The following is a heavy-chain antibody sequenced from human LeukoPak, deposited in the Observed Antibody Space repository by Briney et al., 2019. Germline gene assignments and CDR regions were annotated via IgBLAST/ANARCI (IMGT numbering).Heavy chain of an antibody. CDR2: TRNKAKSYTT. V-gene: IGHV3-72*01. D-gene: IGHD2-15*01. J-gene: IGHJ2*01. CDR3: LSGGLDRTYWYFDL. Sequence: GGSLRHSCAASGFTFSDHYMDWVRQAPGKGLEWVARTRNKAKSYTTEYAASVKGRFTISRDDSKNSLYLQMNSLKTEDTAVYYCLSGGLDRTYWYFDLWGRGTLVTVSS. CDR1: GFTFSDHY.